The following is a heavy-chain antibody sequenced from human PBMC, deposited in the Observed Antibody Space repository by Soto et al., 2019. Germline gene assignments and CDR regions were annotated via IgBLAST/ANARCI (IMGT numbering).Heavy chain of an antibody. CDR2: ISVSGDNT. CDR1: GFTFSQYA. Sequence: EVQLLESGGGLEKPGGSLRLSCVASGFTFSQYAMNWVRQAPGRGLQWISGISVSGDNTSYADSVRGRFTIYRDNSKNTLYLQMNRLRAEDTALYFCAKDAKVRTKVWFPAGYGMDVWGRGTTVTVSS. V-gene: IGHV3-23*01. D-gene: IGHD2-21*01. CDR3: AKDAKVRTKVWFPAGYGMDV. J-gene: IGHJ6*02.